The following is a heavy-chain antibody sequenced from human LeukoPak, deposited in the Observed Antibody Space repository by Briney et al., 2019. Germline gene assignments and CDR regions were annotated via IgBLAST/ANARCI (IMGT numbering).Heavy chain of an antibody. CDR1: GFTFDDYA. D-gene: IGHD3-22*01. CDR2: ISWNSGSI. V-gene: IGHV3-9*01. Sequence: TGGSLRLSCAASGFTFDDYAMHWVRQAPGKGLEWVSGISWNSGSIGYADSVKGRFTISRDNSKNTLYLQMNSLRAEDTAVYYCAKDPHPPSYDSSGYPGTHWDYYFDYWGQGTLVTVSS. J-gene: IGHJ4*02. CDR3: AKDPHPPSYDSSGYPGTHWDYYFDY.